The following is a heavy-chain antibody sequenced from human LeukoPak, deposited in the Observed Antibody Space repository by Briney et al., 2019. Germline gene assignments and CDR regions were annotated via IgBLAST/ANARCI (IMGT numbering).Heavy chain of an antibody. V-gene: IGHV4-31*03. CDR1: GDSISSGGYY. J-gene: IGHJ4*02. CDR2: IYYSGST. Sequence: SETLSLTCTVSGDSISSGGYYWSWIRQHPGKGLEWIGYIYYSGSTYYNPSLKSRVTISVDTSKNQFSLKLSSVTAADTAVYYCAREYYYDSSGYYDWGQGTLVTVSS. CDR3: AREYYYDSSGYYD. D-gene: IGHD3-22*01.